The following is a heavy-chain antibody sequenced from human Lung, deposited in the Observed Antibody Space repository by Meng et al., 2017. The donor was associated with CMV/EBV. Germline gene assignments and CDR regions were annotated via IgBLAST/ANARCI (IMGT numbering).Heavy chain of an antibody. Sequence: ESLKISCAASGFSFSGYALNWVRQAPGKGLEWVSSISSSSSYIYYADSVKGRFTISRDNAKNSLFLQMNSLRADDTAVYFCARSWVGLGYWGQGTLVTVSS. D-gene: IGHD1-26*01. CDR3: ARSWVGLGY. CDR1: GFSFSGYA. CDR2: ISSSSSYI. V-gene: IGHV3-21*01. J-gene: IGHJ4*02.